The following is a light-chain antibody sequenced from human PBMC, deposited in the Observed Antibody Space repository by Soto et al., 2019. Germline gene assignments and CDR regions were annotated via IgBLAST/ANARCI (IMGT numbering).Light chain of an antibody. J-gene: IGLJ1*01. CDR2: EVT. CDR1: SSDIGAYNY. Sequence: QSVLTQPASVSGSPGQSITISCTGTSSDIGAYNYVSWYQQHPGKAPKLLIYEVTNRPPGVSDRFSGSKSGNTASLTISGLQAEDEANYYCNSYTTLSNRVFGTGTKVTVL. CDR3: NSYTTLSNRV. V-gene: IGLV2-14*01.